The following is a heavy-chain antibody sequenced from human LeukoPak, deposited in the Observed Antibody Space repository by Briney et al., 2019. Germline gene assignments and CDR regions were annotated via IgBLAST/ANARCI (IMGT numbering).Heavy chain of an antibody. V-gene: IGHV4-59*01. Sequence: PSETLSLTCTVSGGSISSYYWSWIRQPPGKGLEWIGYIYYSGSTNYNPSLKSRVTISVDTSKNQFSLKLSSVTAADTAVYYCAVEYYYDSAIPGGAFDIWGQGTMVTVSS. J-gene: IGHJ3*02. CDR2: IYYSGST. CDR1: GGSISSYY. CDR3: AVEYYYDSAIPGGAFDI. D-gene: IGHD3-22*01.